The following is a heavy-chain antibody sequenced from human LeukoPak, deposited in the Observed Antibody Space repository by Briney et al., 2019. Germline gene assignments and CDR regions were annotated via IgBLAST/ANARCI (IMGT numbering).Heavy chain of an antibody. Sequence: GGSLRLSCTASGFTFGDYAMSWVRQAPGKGLEWVGFIRSKAYGGTTEYAASVKGRFTISRDDSKSIAYLQMNSLKTEDTAVYYCTRGGGVRAVPAAMTDYYYGMDVWGQGTTVTVSS. D-gene: IGHD2-2*01. CDR3: TRGGGVRAVPAAMTDYYYGMDV. V-gene: IGHV3-49*04. CDR1: GFTFGDYA. J-gene: IGHJ6*02. CDR2: IRSKAYGGTT.